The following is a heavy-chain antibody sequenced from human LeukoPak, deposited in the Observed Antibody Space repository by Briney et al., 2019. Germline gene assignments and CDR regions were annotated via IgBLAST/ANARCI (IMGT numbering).Heavy chain of an antibody. Sequence: GGSLRLSCAASGFIFSSYAMSWVRQAPGKGLEWVSGISGIVGSTYYADSVKGRFTISRDNSKNTLYLKMNSPRAEDTAVYYCAILPGYSSSWYEVDYWGQGTLVTVSS. CDR1: GFIFSSYA. J-gene: IGHJ4*02. CDR2: ISGIVGST. D-gene: IGHD6-13*01. V-gene: IGHV3-23*01. CDR3: AILPGYSSSWYEVDY.